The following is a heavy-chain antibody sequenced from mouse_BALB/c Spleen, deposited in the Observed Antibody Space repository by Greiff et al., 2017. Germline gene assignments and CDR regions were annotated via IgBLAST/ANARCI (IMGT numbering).Heavy chain of an antibody. V-gene: IGHV1-15*01. D-gene: IGHD2-4*01. CDR2: IDPETGGT. CDR1: GYTFTDYE. Sequence: QVHVKQSGAELVRPGASVTLSCKASGYTFTDYEMHWVKQTPVHGLEWIGAIDPETGGTAYNQKFKGKATLTADKSSSTAYMELRSLTSEDSAVYYCTEGNDYENFCAYWGQGTLVTVSA. J-gene: IGHJ3*01. CDR3: TEGNDYENFCAY.